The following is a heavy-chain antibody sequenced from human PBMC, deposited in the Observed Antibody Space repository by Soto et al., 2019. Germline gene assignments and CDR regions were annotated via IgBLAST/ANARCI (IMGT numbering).Heavy chain of an antibody. D-gene: IGHD4-17*01. V-gene: IGHV1-69*01. Sequence: QLHLVQSGAEVKKPGSSVKVSCKASGGTFRNYAVNWARQAPGQGLEWMGGIIPIFGTANYAQKFQGRVACTADESTSTAYKELSRLRPDDTAVYYGARGREYGDYYFDYLGQGTLVTVSS. CDR1: GGTFRNYA. CDR3: ARGREYGDYYFDY. J-gene: IGHJ4*02. CDR2: IIPIFGTA.